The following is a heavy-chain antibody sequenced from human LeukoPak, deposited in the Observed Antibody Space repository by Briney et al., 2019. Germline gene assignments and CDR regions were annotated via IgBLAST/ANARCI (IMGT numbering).Heavy chain of an antibody. D-gene: IGHD2-2*01. CDR2: INPNSGGT. V-gene: IGHV1-2*02. CDR3: ARVGYCSSTSCYPPNV. Sequence: VASVKVSCKASGYTFTGYYMHWVRQAPGQGLEWMGWINPNSGGTNYAQKFQGRVTMTRDTSISTAYMELSRLRSDDTAVYYCARVGYCSSTSCYPPNVWGKGTTVTVSS. CDR1: GYTFTGYY. J-gene: IGHJ6*04.